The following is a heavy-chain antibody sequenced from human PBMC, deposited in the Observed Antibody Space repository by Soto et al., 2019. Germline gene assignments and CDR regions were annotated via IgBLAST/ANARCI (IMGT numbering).Heavy chain of an antibody. Sequence: EVQLVESGGGLIQPGGSLRLSCAVSGFTVSNNYMSWVRQAPGKGLEGVSVIYSGGYTAYGDSVKGRFTISRDNSKNTLFFKKNSRRADDRAVYSWGAQRGGGGYWGQGTLVTVSS. D-gene: IGHD6-25*01. CDR3: GAQRGGGGY. J-gene: IGHJ4*02. CDR1: GFTVSNNY. V-gene: IGHV3-53*01. CDR2: IYSGGYT.